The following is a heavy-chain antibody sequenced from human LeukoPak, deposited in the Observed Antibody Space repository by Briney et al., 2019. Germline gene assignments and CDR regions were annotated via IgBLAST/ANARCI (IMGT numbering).Heavy chain of an antibody. J-gene: IGHJ4*02. CDR2: IYSGGST. CDR1: GYTVSRNY. CDR3: ARERATYYYGSGSFFDY. D-gene: IGHD3-10*01. V-gene: IGHV3-66*02. Sequence: GGSLRLSCAASGYTVSRNYMSWVRQAPGKGLEWVSVIYSGGSTYYADSVKGRFTISRDNSKNTLYLQMNSLRAEDTAVYYCARERATYYYGSGSFFDYWGQGTLVTVSS.